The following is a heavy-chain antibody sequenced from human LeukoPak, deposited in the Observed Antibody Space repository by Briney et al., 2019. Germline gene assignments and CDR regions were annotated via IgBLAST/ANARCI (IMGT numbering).Heavy chain of an antibody. J-gene: IGHJ4*02. CDR1: GFTFCSYS. Sequence: PGGSLRLSCAASGFTFCSYSMNWVRQAPGKGLEWVSSISSSSSYIYYADSVKGRFTISRDNAKNSLYLQMNSLRAEDTAVYYCARDRVVTRGGFDYWGQGTLVTVSS. CDR3: ARDRVVTRGGFDY. D-gene: IGHD4-23*01. CDR2: ISSSSSYI. V-gene: IGHV3-21*01.